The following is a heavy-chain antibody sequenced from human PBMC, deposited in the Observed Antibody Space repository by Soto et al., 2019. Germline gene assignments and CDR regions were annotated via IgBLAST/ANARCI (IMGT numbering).Heavy chain of an antibody. V-gene: IGHV4-31*03. Sequence: PSETLSLTGTVSGGSISSGGYYWSWIRQHPGKGLEWIGYIYYSGSTYYNPSLKSRVTISVDTSKNQFSLKLSSVTAADTAVYYCARALPWGSGAFDIWGQGTMVTVSS. CDR3: ARALPWGSGAFDI. CDR1: GGSISSGGYY. J-gene: IGHJ3*02. CDR2: IYYSGST. D-gene: IGHD7-27*01.